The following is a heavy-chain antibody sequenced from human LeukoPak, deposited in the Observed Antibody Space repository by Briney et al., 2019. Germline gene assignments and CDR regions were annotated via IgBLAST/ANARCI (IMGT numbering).Heavy chain of an antibody. J-gene: IGHJ4*02. D-gene: IGHD5-18*01. Sequence: ASVKVSCKASEDTFSSYAIIWVRQAPGQGLEWMGRIIPILGVANSAQKFQGRDTITADKSTTTAYMELNSLTSEDTAMYYCARDRVDTATDYWGQGTLVAVSS. V-gene: IGHV1-69*04. CDR3: ARDRVDTATDY. CDR2: IIPILGVA. CDR1: EDTFSSYA.